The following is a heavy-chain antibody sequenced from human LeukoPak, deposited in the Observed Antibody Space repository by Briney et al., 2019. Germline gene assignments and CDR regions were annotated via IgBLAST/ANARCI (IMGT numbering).Heavy chain of an antibody. CDR3: ARGIRVVPAVKEYNWFDP. Sequence: ASVKVSCKASGYTFTGYYMHWVRQAPGQGLEWMGWINPNSGGTNYAQKFQGRVNMTRDKSIRTAYMELSRLRSDDTAVYYCARGIRVVPAVKEYNWFDPWGQGTLGTVSS. D-gene: IGHD2-2*01. V-gene: IGHV1-2*02. J-gene: IGHJ5*02. CDR2: INPNSGGT. CDR1: GYTFTGYY.